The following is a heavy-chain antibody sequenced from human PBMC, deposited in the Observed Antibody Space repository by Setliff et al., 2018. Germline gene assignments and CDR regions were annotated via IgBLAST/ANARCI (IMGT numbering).Heavy chain of an antibody. CDR2: IYPGDSDT. Sequence: PGESLKISCKGSGYTFTNYWIGWVRQMPGKGLEWMGAIYPGDSDTRYSPSFQGQVTLSADTSIATAYLQWSSLKASDTAMYYCARHRGGNAGYYFDYWGQGTLVTVSS. J-gene: IGHJ4*02. V-gene: IGHV5-51*01. CDR1: GYTFTNYW. CDR3: ARHRGGNAGYYFDY. D-gene: IGHD2-15*01.